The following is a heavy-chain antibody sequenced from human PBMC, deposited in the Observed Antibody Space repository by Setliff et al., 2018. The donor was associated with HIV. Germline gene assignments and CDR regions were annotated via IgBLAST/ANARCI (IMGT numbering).Heavy chain of an antibody. V-gene: IGHV3-7*01. CDR1: GGSISSGAW. CDR3: ARWGSGSYERVFDY. CDR2: IRQDGTDK. Sequence: ETLSLTCAVSGGSISSGAWWSWVRQAPGKGLEWVAKIRQDGTDKYYVDSVKGRFTISRDNANNLVYLQMNSLRVEDTAVYFCARWGSGSYERVFDYWGQGMLVTVSS. D-gene: IGHD1-26*01. J-gene: IGHJ4*02.